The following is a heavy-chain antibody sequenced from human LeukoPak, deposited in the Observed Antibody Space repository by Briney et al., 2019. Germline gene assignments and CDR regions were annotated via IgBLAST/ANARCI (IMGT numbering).Heavy chain of an antibody. J-gene: IGHJ4*02. Sequence: PGGSLRLSCAASGFTFSRYWMHWVRQGPGKGLVWVSRINEDGRTTDYADSAKGRFTISRDNAKNTLYLQMNSLRVEDTAVYYCAKDLRGPQDYWGQGTLVTVSS. CDR3: AKDLRGPQDY. CDR2: INEDGRTT. D-gene: IGHD4-17*01. V-gene: IGHV3-74*01. CDR1: GFTFSRYW.